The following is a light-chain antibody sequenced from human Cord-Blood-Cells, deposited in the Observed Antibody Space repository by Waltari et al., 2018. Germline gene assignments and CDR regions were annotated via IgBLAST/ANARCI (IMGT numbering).Light chain of an antibody. CDR3: QQYGSSPPT. V-gene: IGKV3-20*01. CDR1: QSVSSSY. Sequence: EIVLTQSPGTLSLAPGERATIPCRASQSVSSSYLAWYQQKPGQAPRLLIYGASSRATGIPDRFSGSGSGTDFTLTISRLEPEDFAVYYCQQYGSSPPTFGPGTKVDIK. J-gene: IGKJ3*01. CDR2: GAS.